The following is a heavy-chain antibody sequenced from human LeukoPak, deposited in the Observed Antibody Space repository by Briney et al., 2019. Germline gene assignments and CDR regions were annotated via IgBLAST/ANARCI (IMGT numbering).Heavy chain of an antibody. CDR3: ARDFYGDYAFDY. CDR2: INAGNGNT. D-gene: IGHD4-17*01. V-gene: IGHV1-3*01. CDR1: GYTFTSYA. Sequence: VSVKVSCKASGYTFTSYALQWVRQAPGQRLEWMGWINAGNGNTKYSQKFQGRVTITRDTSASTAYMELSSLRSEDTAVYYCARDFYGDYAFDYWGQGTLVTVSS. J-gene: IGHJ4*02.